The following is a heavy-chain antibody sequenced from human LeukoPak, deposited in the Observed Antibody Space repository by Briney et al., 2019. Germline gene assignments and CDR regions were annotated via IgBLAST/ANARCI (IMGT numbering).Heavy chain of an antibody. V-gene: IGHV3-21*01. CDR1: GFTFSSYN. Sequence: GGSLRLSCAASGFTFSSYNMNWVRQAPGKGLEWVSSISTSSSNIYYADSVKGRFTISRDNAKNSLYLQMNSLRAEDTAVYYFGRGYSGIYSFDYWGQGTLVTVSS. J-gene: IGHJ4*02. D-gene: IGHD1-26*01. CDR3: GRGYSGIYSFDY. CDR2: ISTSSSNI.